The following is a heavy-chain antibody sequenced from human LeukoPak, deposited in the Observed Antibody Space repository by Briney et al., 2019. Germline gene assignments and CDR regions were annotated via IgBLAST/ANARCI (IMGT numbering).Heavy chain of an antibody. J-gene: IGHJ3*02. CDR1: GYSLISHW. D-gene: IGHD1-26*01. V-gene: IGHV5-51*01. Sequence: GESLKISCKGSGYSLISHWIGWVRQVPGKGLEWMGIIYPGDSDTRYSPSFQGQVTISADKSISTAYLQWSSLKASDTAMYYCARTRGGSYYPGSAFDIWGQGTMVTVSS. CDR2: IYPGDSDT. CDR3: ARTRGGSYYPGSAFDI.